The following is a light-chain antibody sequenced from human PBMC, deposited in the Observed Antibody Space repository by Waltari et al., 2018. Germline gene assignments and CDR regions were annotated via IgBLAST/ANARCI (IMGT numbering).Light chain of an antibody. J-gene: IGKJ5*01. V-gene: IGKV1-9*01. CDR3: QQLNSYPHIT. CDR1: QDISSF. CDR2: AAS. Sequence: DIQLTQSPSFLSASVGDRVTITCRASQDISSFLAWYQQKPGKAPTLLLYAASTLQSGVPSRFSGSGSGTEFTLTISSLQPEDFATYYCQQLNSYPHITFGQGTRLEIK.